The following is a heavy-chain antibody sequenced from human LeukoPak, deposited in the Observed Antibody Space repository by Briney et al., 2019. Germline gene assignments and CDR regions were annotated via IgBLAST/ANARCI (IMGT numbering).Heavy chain of an antibody. CDR1: GFTFSSYA. D-gene: IGHD2-2*01. J-gene: IGHJ6*02. CDR3: AGYCSTTSCYSSMDV. V-gene: IGHV3-7*01. Sequence: GESLRLSCAASGFTFSSYAMTWVRQAPGKGLEWVANIKQDGSEKYYVDSVKGRFTISRDNAKNSLYLQMNSLRVEDTAVYYCAGYCSTTSCYSSMDVWGQGTTVTVS. CDR2: IKQDGSEK.